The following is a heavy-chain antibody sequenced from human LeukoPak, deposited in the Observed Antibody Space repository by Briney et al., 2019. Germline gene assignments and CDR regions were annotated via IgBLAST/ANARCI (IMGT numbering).Heavy chain of an antibody. D-gene: IGHD5-24*01. CDR2: IIPIFGTA. CDR3: ARFGRDGYYFDY. J-gene: IGHJ4*02. CDR1: GGTFSSYA. Sequence: SVKVSCKASGGTFSSYAISWVRQAPGQGLEWMGGIIPIFGTANYAQKFQGRVTITADESTSTAYMELSSLRSEDTAVHYCARFGRDGYYFDYWGQGTLVTVSS. V-gene: IGHV1-69*13.